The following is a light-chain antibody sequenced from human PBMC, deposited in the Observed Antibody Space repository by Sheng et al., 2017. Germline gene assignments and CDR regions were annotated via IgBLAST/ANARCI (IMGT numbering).Light chain of an antibody. J-gene: IGKJ1*01. V-gene: IGKV1-39*01. CDR2: AAS. CDR3: QQSYSVPRT. Sequence: DIQMTQSPPSLSASVGDRVTITCRASQTINKYLNWYQQKPGEAPRLLIYAASTLQSGVPSRFSGSGSGSDFTLTIYGLQPEDFATYYCQQSYSVPRTFGQGTNGGN. CDR1: QTINKY.